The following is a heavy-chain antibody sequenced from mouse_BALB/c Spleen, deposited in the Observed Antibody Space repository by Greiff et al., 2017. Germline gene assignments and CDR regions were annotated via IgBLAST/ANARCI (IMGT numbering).Heavy chain of an antibody. CDR3: ARDGAFTTASYYYAMDY. D-gene: IGHD1-2*01. V-gene: IGHV2-6-7*02. Sequence: VQLQESGPGLVAPSQSLSISCTVSGFSLTGYGVNWVRQPPGKGLEWLGMIWGDGSTDYNSALKSRLSISKDNSKSQVFLKMNSLQTDDTARYSCARDGAFTTASYYYAMDYWGQGTSVTVSS. CDR1: GFSLTGYG. CDR2: IWGDGST. J-gene: IGHJ4*01.